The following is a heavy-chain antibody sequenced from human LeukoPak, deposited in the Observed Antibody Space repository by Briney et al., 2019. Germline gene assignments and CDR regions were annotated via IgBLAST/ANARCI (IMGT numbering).Heavy chain of an antibody. D-gene: IGHD4-17*01. CDR1: GFTFSSYW. V-gene: IGHV3-7*01. Sequence: GGSLRLSCAASGFTFSSYWMSWVRQAPGKGLEWVANIKQDGSEKYYVDSVKGRFTISRDNAKNSLYLQMNSLRAEDAAVYYCARIYGDYVLYYFDYWGLGTLVTVSS. CDR2: IKQDGSEK. J-gene: IGHJ4*02. CDR3: ARIYGDYVLYYFDY.